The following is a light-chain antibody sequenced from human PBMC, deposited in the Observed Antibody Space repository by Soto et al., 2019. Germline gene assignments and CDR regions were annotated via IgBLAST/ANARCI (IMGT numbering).Light chain of an antibody. J-gene: IGKJ1*01. CDR2: GAS. CDR1: QSVSSSY. CDR3: QQYGSSPWT. V-gene: IGKV3-20*01. Sequence: EIVLTQSPGTLSLSPGERATLSCRASQSVSSSYLAWYQQKPGQAPRHLIYGASSRAIGIPDRFSGSGSGTDFTLTISRLEPEYSAVYYCQQYGSSPWTFGQGTKVEIK.